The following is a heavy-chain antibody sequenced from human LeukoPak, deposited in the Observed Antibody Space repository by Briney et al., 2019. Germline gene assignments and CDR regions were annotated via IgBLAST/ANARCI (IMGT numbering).Heavy chain of an antibody. CDR1: GFTFSSYA. V-gene: IGHV3-30*04. Sequence: PGGSLRLSCAASGFTFSSYAIHWVRQAPGKGLEWVAVISYDGSNKYYADSVKGRFTISRDNSKNTLYLQMNSLRAEDTAVYYCARGPTDTVPEWELLYILDYWGQGTLVTVSS. CDR3: ARGPTDTVPEWELLYILDY. CDR2: ISYDGSNK. J-gene: IGHJ4*02. D-gene: IGHD1-26*01.